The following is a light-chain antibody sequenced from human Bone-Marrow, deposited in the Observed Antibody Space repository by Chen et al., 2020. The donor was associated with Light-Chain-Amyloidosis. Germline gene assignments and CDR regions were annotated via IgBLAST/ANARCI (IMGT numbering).Light chain of an antibody. CDR1: DLPTKY. CDR3: QSADSSGTYEVI. V-gene: IGLV3-25*03. Sequence: SYELTQPPSVSVSPGQTARITCSGDDLPTKYAYWYQQKPGQAPVLVIHRDNERPSGISERFSGSSSGTTATLTISGVQTEDEGDYHCQSADSSGTYEVIFGGGTKLTVL. CDR2: RDN. J-gene: IGLJ2*01.